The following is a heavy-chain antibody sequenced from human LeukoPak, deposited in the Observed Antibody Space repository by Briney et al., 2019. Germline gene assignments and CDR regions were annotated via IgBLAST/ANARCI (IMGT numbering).Heavy chain of an antibody. CDR3: AKDSGTYYKAFDY. CDR1: GFTFSSYA. D-gene: IGHD1-26*01. CDR2: ISTTGGST. V-gene: IGHV3-23*01. J-gene: IGHJ4*02. Sequence: PGGSLGLSCAASGFTFSSYAMTWVRQAPGKGLEWVSTISTTGGSTYYADSVKGRLTISRDNSKNTLYLQMNSLRAEDTAVYSCAKDSGTYYKAFDYWGQGTLVTVSS.